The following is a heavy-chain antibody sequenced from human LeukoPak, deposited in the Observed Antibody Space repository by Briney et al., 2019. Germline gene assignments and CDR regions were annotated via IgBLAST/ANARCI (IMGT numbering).Heavy chain of an antibody. D-gene: IGHD3-16*01. V-gene: IGHV3-21*01. CDR1: GFTFSSYS. CDR3: ARGTDYDYVWGVLDY. J-gene: IGHJ4*02. Sequence: GGSLRLSCAASGFTFSSYSMNWVRQAPGKGLEWVSSISSSSSYIYYADSVKGRFTISRDNSKNTLYLQMNSLRAEDTAVYYCARGTDYDYVWGVLDYWGQGTLVTVSS. CDR2: ISSSSSYI.